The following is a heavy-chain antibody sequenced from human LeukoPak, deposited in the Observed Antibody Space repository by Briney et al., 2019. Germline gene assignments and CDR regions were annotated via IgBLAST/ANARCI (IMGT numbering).Heavy chain of an antibody. V-gene: IGHV3-64*01. CDR3: ARSKLGATQFDS. Sequence: GGSLSLSCAASGFTFSIYSMHWVRQAPGKGLEYVWISAYNGSSTYYANSVSSIFMISRENSRNALKLQMSRLSAEEVAVYYCARSKLGATQFDSWGQGTLVTVSS. CDR2: SAYNGSST. J-gene: IGHJ4*02. CDR1: GFTFSIYS. D-gene: IGHD1-26*01.